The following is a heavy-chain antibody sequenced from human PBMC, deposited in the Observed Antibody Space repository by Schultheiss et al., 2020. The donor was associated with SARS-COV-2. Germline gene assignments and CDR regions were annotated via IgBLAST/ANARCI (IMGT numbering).Heavy chain of an antibody. CDR1: GFTFSRSV. Sequence: GGSLRLSCAASGFTFSRSVMSWVRQAPGKGLEWVSSISSSSSYIYYADSVKGRFTISRDNAKNTLYLEMKSLRAEDTAVYYCARDVDSSSWWVYFDYWGQGTLVTVSS. D-gene: IGHD6-13*01. CDR2: ISSSSSYI. V-gene: IGHV3-21*04. CDR3: ARDVDSSSWWVYFDY. J-gene: IGHJ4*02.